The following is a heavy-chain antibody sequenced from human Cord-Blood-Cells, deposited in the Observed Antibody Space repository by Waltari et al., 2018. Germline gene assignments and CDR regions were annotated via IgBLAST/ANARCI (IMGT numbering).Heavy chain of an antibody. CDR3: ARWSRELLPYGMDV. CDR2: IYSGGST. D-gene: IGHD3-10*01. J-gene: IGHJ6*02. V-gene: IGHV3-53*01. Sequence: EVQLVESGGGLIQPGGSLRLSCAASGFTVSSNYMTWVRQAPGKGLEWVSDIYSGGSTYYADSGKGRFTISRDNSKNTLYLQMNSLRAEDTAVYYCARWSRELLPYGMDVWGQGTTVTVSS. CDR1: GFTVSSNY.